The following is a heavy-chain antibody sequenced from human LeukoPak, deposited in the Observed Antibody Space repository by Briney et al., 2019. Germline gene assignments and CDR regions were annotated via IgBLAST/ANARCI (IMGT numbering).Heavy chain of an antibody. V-gene: IGHV4-34*01. CDR1: GGSFSGYY. D-gene: IGHD2-2*01. J-gene: IGHJ6*04. CDR3: ARYCSSTSCRAPYYGMDV. Sequence: SETLSLTCAVYGGSFSGYYWSWIRQPPGKGLEWIGEINNSGSTNYNPSLKSRVTISVDTSKNQFSLKLSSVTAADTAVYYCARYCSSTSCRAPYYGMDVWGKGTTVTVSS. CDR2: INNSGST.